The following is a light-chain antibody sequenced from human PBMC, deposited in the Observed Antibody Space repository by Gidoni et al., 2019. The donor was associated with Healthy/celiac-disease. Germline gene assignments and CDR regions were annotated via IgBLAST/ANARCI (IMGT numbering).Light chain of an antibody. J-gene: IGKJ3*01. CDR2: AAS. Sequence: DIQMTQSPSSLSASVGDRVTITCRASQGISNYLAWYQQKPGKVPKLLIYAASTLQSGVPSRFSGSGSGTDFTLTIIILQPEDVATYYCQKYNSAPLITFGPGTKVDIK. CDR1: QGISNY. V-gene: IGKV1-27*01. CDR3: QKYNSAPLIT.